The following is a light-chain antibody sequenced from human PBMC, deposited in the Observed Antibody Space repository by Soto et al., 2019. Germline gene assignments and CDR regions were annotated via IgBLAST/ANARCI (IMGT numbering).Light chain of an antibody. CDR3: KSDTGIRPQLPV. Sequence: QSALTPPASVSGSPGQSITISCPGTRSAVGHYDYASWYQHHPGKAPKLIIYDVSSRPSGISNRFSGSKSGNTASLVISGLQTEDEADYFCKSDTGIRPQLPVF. CDR2: DVS. V-gene: IGLV2-14*03. J-gene: IGLJ1*01. CDR1: RSAVGHYDY.